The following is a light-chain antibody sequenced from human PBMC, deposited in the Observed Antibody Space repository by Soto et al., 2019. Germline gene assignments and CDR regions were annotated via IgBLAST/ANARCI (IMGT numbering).Light chain of an antibody. V-gene: IGKV1-5*01. J-gene: IGKJ1*01. CDR1: QSISSW. CDR3: QQFWT. CDR2: DAS. Sequence: IQMTQAPSTLSASVGDRVTITCRASQSISSWLAWYQQKPGKAPKLLIYDASSLESGVPSRFSGSGSGTEFTLTISSLQPDDFATYYCQQFWTFGQGTKVDI.